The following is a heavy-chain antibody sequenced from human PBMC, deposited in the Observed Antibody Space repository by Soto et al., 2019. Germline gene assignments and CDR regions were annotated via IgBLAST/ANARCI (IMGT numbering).Heavy chain of an antibody. Sequence: GGSLRLSCAASGFTFSSYAMSWVRQAPGKGLEWVSAISGSDNSTYYADSVKGRFTISRDNSKNTLYLQMNSLRAEDTAVYYCARGGTWGWNQLPKDYYYGMDVWGQGTTVTVSS. CDR1: GFTFSSYA. CDR2: ISGSDNST. D-gene: IGHD2-2*01. V-gene: IGHV3-23*01. CDR3: ARGGTWGWNQLPKDYYYGMDV. J-gene: IGHJ6*02.